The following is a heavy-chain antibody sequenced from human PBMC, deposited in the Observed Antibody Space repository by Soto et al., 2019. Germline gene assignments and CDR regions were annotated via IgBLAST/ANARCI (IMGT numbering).Heavy chain of an antibody. CDR3: ARIIAAAGGRRYFDL. D-gene: IGHD6-13*01. CDR2: INSSSSYT. J-gene: IGHJ2*01. Sequence: GGSLRLSCAASGFTFSDYYMSWIRQAPGKGLEWISYINSSSSYTNYADSVKGRFTISRDNAKNSLYLQMNSLRAEDTAVYYCARIIAAAGGRRYFDLWGRGSLVTVSS. V-gene: IGHV3-11*03. CDR1: GFTFSDYY.